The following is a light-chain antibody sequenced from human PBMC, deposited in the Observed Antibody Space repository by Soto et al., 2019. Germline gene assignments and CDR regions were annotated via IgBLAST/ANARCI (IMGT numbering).Light chain of an antibody. V-gene: IGLV2-14*01. CDR1: SSDVGGYIY. J-gene: IGLJ1*01. CDR3: SSYTTSSYYV. Sequence: QASLPHPGSVSGSPGDSITISCTGTSSDVGGYIYVSWYQQHPGKAPKLMIYDVTSRPSGVSYRFSGSKSGNTASLTISGLQAEDEADYYCSSYTTSSYYVFGTGTKVTVL. CDR2: DVT.